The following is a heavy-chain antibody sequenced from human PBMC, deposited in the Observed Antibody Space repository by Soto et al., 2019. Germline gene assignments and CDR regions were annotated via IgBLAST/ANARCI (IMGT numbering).Heavy chain of an antibody. CDR3: ARGGVDIVATERFYYFDY. CDR1: GGSFSGYY. J-gene: IGHJ4*02. D-gene: IGHD5-12*01. CDR2: INHSGST. V-gene: IGHV4-34*01. Sequence: LSLTCAVYGGSFSGYYWSWIRQPPGKGLEWIGEINHSGSTNYNPSLKSRVTISVDTSKNQFSLKLSSVTAADTAVYYCARGGVDIVATERFYYFDYWGQGTLVTVSS.